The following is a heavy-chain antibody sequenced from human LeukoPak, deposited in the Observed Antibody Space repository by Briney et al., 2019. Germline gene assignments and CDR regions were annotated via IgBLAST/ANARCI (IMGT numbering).Heavy chain of an antibody. CDR3: ARRPRKYCSSTSCYAGFGFVLSGWFDP. Sequence: SETLSLTCAVYGGSFSGYYWSWIRQPPGKGLEWIGEINHSGSTNYNPSLKSRVTISVDTSKNQFSLKLSSVTAADTAVYYCARRPRKYCSSTSCYAGFGFVLSGWFDPWGQGTLVTVSS. D-gene: IGHD2-2*01. V-gene: IGHV4-34*01. CDR2: INHSGST. J-gene: IGHJ5*02. CDR1: GGSFSGYY.